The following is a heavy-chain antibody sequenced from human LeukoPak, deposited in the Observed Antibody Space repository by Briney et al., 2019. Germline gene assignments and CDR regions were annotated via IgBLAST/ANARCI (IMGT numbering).Heavy chain of an antibody. J-gene: IGHJ5*02. V-gene: IGHV4-34*01. CDR2: INHSGST. CDR1: GGSFSGYY. Sequence: PSETLSLTCAVYGGSFSGYYWSWIRQPPGKGLEWIGEINHSGSTNYNLSLKSRVTISVDTSKNQFSLKLSSVTAADTAVYYCARGRRSDIVVVPAAYNWFDPWGQGTLVTVSS. CDR3: ARGRRSDIVVVPAAYNWFDP. D-gene: IGHD2-2*01.